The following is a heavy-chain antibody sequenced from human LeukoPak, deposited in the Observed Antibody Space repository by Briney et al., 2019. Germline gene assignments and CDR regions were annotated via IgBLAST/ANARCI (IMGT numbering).Heavy chain of an antibody. CDR2: ISGSGDNT. Sequence: SGGSLRLSCAASGFTFSSYAMSWVRQAPGKGLEWVSGISGSGDNTYYADSVKGRFTISRDNSKNTLFLQMNSLRVEDTAVYYCARDPPGIAASGTYYWGQGTLVTVSS. V-gene: IGHV3-23*01. D-gene: IGHD6-13*01. J-gene: IGHJ4*02. CDR1: GFTFSSYA. CDR3: ARDPPGIAASGTYY.